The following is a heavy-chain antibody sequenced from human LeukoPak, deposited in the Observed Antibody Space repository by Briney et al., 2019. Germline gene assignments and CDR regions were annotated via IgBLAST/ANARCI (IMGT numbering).Heavy chain of an antibody. CDR1: GFTVSSNY. CDR3: ARGEMATNLDY. J-gene: IGHJ4*02. D-gene: IGHD5-24*01. V-gene: IGHV3-53*01. Sequence: GGSLRLSCAASGFTVSSNYMSWVRQAPGKGLEWVSVIYSGGSTYYADSVKGRFTISRDNSKNTLYLQMNSLRAEDTAVYYCARGEMATNLDYWGQGTLVTVSS. CDR2: IYSGGST.